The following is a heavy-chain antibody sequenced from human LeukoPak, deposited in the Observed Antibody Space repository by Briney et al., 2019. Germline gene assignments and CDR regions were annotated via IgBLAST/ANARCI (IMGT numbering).Heavy chain of an antibody. CDR2: IYYSGST. CDR1: GGSISSYY. Sequence: PSETLSLTCTVSGGSISSYYWSWIRQRPGKGVEWIGYIYYSGSTNYNPSLKSRVTISVDTSKNQFSLKLSSVTAADTAVYYCARAPSTRLNFDYWGQGTLVTVSS. CDR3: ARAPSTRLNFDY. J-gene: IGHJ4*02. V-gene: IGHV4-59*01.